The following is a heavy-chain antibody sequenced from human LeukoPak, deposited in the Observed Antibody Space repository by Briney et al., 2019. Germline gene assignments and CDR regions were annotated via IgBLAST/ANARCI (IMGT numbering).Heavy chain of an antibody. CDR1: GFTFSSYA. CDR2: ISGSGGST. J-gene: IGHJ4*02. D-gene: IGHD2-2*01. V-gene: IGHV3-23*01. CDR3: AKAVVVVPAATPFDY. Sequence: GGSLRLSCAASGFTFSSYAMTWVRQATGKGLEWVSGISGSGGSTYYADSLKGRFIISRDNSEKKLYLQMTSLRAEDTAVYYCAKAVVVVPAATPFDYWGQGTLVTVSS.